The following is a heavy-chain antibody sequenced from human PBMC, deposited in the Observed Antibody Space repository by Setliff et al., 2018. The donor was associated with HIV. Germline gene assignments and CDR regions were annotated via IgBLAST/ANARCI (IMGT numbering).Heavy chain of an antibody. D-gene: IGHD3-9*01. V-gene: IGHV1-18*01. J-gene: IGHJ3*02. CDR1: GYTFTSYG. CDR3: AREIPDYYDILTGYNIPNAFDI. Sequence: GASVKVSCKASGYTFTSYGISWVRQAPGQGLEWMGWISAYNGNTNYAQKLQGRVTMTTDTSTSTAYMELRSLRSDDTAVYYCAREIPDYYDILTGYNIPNAFDIWGQGTMVTVSS. CDR2: ISAYNGNT.